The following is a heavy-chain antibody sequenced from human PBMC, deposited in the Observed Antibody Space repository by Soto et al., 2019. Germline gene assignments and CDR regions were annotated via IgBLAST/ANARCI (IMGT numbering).Heavy chain of an antibody. J-gene: IGHJ5*02. V-gene: IGHV4-4*07. CDR2: IYATGTT. CDR1: GASISGFY. CDR3: VRDGTKTLRDWFDP. D-gene: IGHD1-1*01. Sequence: ETLSLTCTVSGASISGFYWSWIRKSAGKGLEWIGRIYATGTTDYNPSLKSRVMMSVDTSKKQFSLKLRSVTAADTAVYYCVRDGTKTLRDWFDPWGQGISGTVSS.